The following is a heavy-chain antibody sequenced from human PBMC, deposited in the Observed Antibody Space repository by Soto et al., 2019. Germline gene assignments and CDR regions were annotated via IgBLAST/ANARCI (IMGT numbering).Heavy chain of an antibody. D-gene: IGHD1-1*01. CDR1: GGSISSGGYF. J-gene: IGHJ4*02. CDR2: IFYSGTT. V-gene: IGHV4-31*03. CDR3: ARGVLY. Sequence: QVQLQESGPGLVKPSQTLSLTCTVSGGSISSGGYFLSWIRQPPGKGMEWFGNIFYSGTTYYNPSLKSRVTIAVATSKNQFSLQLSSVTAAGTAVYFFARGVLYWGQGTLVTVSA.